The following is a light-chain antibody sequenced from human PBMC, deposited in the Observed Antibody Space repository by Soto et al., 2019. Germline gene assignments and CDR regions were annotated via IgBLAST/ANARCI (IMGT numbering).Light chain of an antibody. CDR3: QQYGASPQYT. Sequence: EIVLTQSPGTLSLSPGERATLSCGASQSINSDYLGWYQQKPGQAPRLLIYSASSRATGIPDRFSGSGSGTDFTLTISRLEPEDFAVYYCQQYGASPQYTFGQGTKLEIK. CDR2: SAS. J-gene: IGKJ2*01. V-gene: IGKV3-20*01. CDR1: QSINSDY.